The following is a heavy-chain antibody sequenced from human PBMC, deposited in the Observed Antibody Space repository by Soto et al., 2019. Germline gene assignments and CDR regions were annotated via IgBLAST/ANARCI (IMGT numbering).Heavy chain of an antibody. CDR3: AKDRWPGGSGRYFDY. J-gene: IGHJ4*02. Sequence: AGGSLRHSCAASGGTRISYWMSWVRQATGKGLEWVSSIRRSGGNTYYADSVKGRFTISRDNSKNTVHLQMNSLRAEDTALYYCAKDRWPGGSGRYFDYWGQGTLVTVSS. CDR1: GGTRISYW. D-gene: IGHD3-10*01. V-gene: IGHV3-23*01. CDR2: IRRSGGNT.